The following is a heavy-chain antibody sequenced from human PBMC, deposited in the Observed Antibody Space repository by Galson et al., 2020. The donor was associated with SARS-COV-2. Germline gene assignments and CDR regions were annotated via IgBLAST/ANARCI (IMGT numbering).Heavy chain of an antibody. CDR1: GGSFSGPY. CDR3: ATHPYDFDS. CDR2: SSHIGRT. Sequence: ETSETLSLTCAMYGGSFSGPYWWSWIRQPPGKGLEWVGESSHIGRTNYNPSLKGRVAISIDTSKNQLSLKLTSVTAADTAVYYCATHPYDFDSWGQGTLVTVSS. J-gene: IGHJ4*02. V-gene: IGHV4-34*01. D-gene: IGHD4-17*01.